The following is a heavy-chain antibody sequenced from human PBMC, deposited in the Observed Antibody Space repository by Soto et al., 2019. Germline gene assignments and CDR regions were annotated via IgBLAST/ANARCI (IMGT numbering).Heavy chain of an antibody. D-gene: IGHD3-16*02. Sequence: QLQLQESGPGLVKPSETLSLTCTVSGGSISSSSYYWGWIRQPPGKGLEWIGSIYYSGSTYYNPSLMIRVVINVDTSMNHFSLMLSSVTAADTAVYYCAGLRLGELSVDYWGQGTLVTVSS. J-gene: IGHJ4*02. CDR2: IYYSGST. CDR3: AGLRLGELSVDY. V-gene: IGHV4-39*01. CDR1: GGSISSSSYY.